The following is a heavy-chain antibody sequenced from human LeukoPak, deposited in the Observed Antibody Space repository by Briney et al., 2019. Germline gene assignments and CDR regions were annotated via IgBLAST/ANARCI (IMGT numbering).Heavy chain of an antibody. V-gene: IGHV4-30-4*01. CDR3: ARAPYYYDSSGHIGYFDY. D-gene: IGHD3-22*01. Sequence: SETLSLTCTVSGGSISSGDYYWSWIRQPPGKGLEWIGYIYYSGSTYYNPSLKSRVTISVDTSKNQFSLKLSSVTAADTAVYYCARAPYYYDSSGHIGYFDYWGQGTLVTVFS. CDR2: IYYSGST. J-gene: IGHJ4*02. CDR1: GGSISSGDYY.